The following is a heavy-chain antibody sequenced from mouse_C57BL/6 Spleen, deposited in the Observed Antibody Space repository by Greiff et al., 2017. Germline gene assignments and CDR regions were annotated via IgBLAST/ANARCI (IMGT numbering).Heavy chain of an antibody. Sequence: QVQLKESGPGLVAPSQSLSITCTVSGFSLTSYGVSWVRQPPEKGLEWLGVIWGDGSTNYHSALISRLSISKDNSKSQAFLTLNSLQTDDTATYXGASSYYDVGFAYWGQGTLVTVSA. J-gene: IGHJ3*01. D-gene: IGHD1-1*01. CDR2: IWGDGST. V-gene: IGHV2-3*01. CDR3: ASSYYDVGFAY. CDR1: GFSLTSYG.